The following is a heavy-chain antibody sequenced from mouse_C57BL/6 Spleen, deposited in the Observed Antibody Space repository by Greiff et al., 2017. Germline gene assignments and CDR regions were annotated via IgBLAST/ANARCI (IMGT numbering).Heavy chain of an antibody. J-gene: IGHJ4*01. CDR2: IWSGGST. CDR3: AGRVHYYGSSPLAMDY. D-gene: IGHD1-1*01. Sequence: VQLQQSGPGLVQPSQSLSITCTVSGFSLTSYGVHWVRQSPGKGLEWLGVIWSGGSTDYNAAFISRLSISKDNSKSQVFFKMNSLQADDTAIYYCAGRVHYYGSSPLAMDYWGQGTSVTVSS. V-gene: IGHV2-2*01. CDR1: GFSLTSYG.